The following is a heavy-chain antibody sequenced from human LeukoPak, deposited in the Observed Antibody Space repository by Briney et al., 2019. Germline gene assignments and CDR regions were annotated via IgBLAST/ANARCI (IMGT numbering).Heavy chain of an antibody. CDR3: ARTVPGHPDDYFDY. CDR2: MNQDGSAI. J-gene: IGHJ4*02. V-gene: IGHV3-7*01. D-gene: IGHD6-19*01. Sequence: GGSLRLSCAASGFTFSRHWMSWVRQVPGKGLERVAHMNQDGSAIYSVDSVKGRFTIPRDNDKNSLCLQMNGLTVADTAVYYCARTVPGHPDDYFDYWGQGTLVTVSS. CDR1: GFTFSRHW.